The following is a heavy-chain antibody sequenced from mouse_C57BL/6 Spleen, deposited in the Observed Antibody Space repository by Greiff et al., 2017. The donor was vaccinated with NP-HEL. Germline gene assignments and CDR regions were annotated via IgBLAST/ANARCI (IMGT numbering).Heavy chain of an antibody. Sequence: VQLQQPGAELVMPGASVKLSCKASGYTFTSYWMHWVKQRPGQGLEWIGEIDPSDSYTNYNQKFKGKSTLTVDKSSSTAYMQLSSLTSEDSAVYYCARRGETGFDYWGQGTTVTVSS. CDR3: ARRGETGFDY. CDR2: IDPSDSYT. D-gene: IGHD4-1*01. V-gene: IGHV1-69*01. CDR1: GYTFTSYW. J-gene: IGHJ4*01.